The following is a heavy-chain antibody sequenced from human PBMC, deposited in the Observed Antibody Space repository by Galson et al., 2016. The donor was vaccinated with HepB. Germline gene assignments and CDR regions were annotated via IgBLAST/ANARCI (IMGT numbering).Heavy chain of an antibody. CDR1: DGSINNHY. V-gene: IGHV4-59*11. D-gene: IGHD1-1*01. J-gene: IGHJ6*02. CDR3: ARAGSGLEPNFYGLDV. Sequence: SETLSLTCTVSDGSINNHYWNWIRQAPGKGLEWIGYVYYSGSNNYNPSLKSPVTISIDKSKNQFSLKLRSVTAADSAVYYCARAGSGLEPNFYGLDVWGQGTSVTVSS. CDR2: VYYSGSN.